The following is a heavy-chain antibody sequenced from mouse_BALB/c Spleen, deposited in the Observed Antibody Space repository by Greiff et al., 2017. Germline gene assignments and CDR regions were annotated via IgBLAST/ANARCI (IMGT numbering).Heavy chain of an antibody. D-gene: IGHD2-1*01. Sequence: QVQLQQPGAELVKPGAPVKLSCKASGYTFTSYWMNWVKQRPGRGLEWIGRIDPSDSETHYNQKFKDKATLTVDKSSSTAYIQLSSLTSEDSAVYYCLYGNYDFDYWGQGTTLTVSS. CDR3: LYGNYDFDY. J-gene: IGHJ2*01. CDR1: GYTFTSYW. CDR2: IDPSDSET. V-gene: IGHV1-69*02.